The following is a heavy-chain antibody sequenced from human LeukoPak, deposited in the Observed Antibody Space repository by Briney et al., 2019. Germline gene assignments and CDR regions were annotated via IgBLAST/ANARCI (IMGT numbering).Heavy chain of an antibody. J-gene: IGHJ4*02. D-gene: IGHD3-16*01. V-gene: IGHV1-69*13. Sequence: EASVKVSCKASGGTFSSYAISWVRQAPGQGLEWMGGIIPIFGTANYAQKFQGRVTITADESTSTAYMELCSLRSEDTAVYYCARARDDYVWGSPFDYWGQGTLDTVSS. CDR3: ARARDDYVWGSPFDY. CDR2: IIPIFGTA. CDR1: GGTFSSYA.